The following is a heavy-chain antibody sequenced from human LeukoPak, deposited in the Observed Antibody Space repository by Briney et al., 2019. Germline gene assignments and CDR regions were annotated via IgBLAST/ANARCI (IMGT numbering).Heavy chain of an antibody. Sequence: GGSLRLSCAASGLTFSSRWMSWVRQAPGKGLEWVGNIQPDGSEQDPVDCVKGRFTISRDNARNSLFLQMNSLRAEDTAVYYCARDFTDYYDPPQHWGQGTLVTVSS. CDR3: ARDFTDYYDPPQH. V-gene: IGHV3-7*01. CDR1: GLTFSSRW. D-gene: IGHD3-22*01. CDR2: IQPDGSEQ. J-gene: IGHJ1*01.